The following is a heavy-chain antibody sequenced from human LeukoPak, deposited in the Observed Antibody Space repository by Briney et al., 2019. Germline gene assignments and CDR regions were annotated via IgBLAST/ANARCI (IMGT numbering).Heavy chain of an antibody. CDR3: ARGQYYDFWSGYYTQYYYYGVDV. CDR1: GGSISSGGYY. V-gene: IGHV4-31*03. CDR2: IYYSGST. D-gene: IGHD3-3*01. J-gene: IGHJ6*02. Sequence: SETLSLTCIVSGGSISSGGYYWSWIRQHPGRGLEWIAYIYYSGSTYYNPSLKSRVTISVDTSKNQFSLKLSSVTAADTAVYYCARGQYYDFWSGYYTQYYYYGVDVWGQGTTVTVSS.